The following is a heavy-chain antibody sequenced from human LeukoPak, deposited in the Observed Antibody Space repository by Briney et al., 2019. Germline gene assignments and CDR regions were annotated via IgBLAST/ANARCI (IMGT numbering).Heavy chain of an antibody. J-gene: IGHJ4*02. V-gene: IGHV4-39*01. CDR3: ANLSDPY. CDR1: GGSISSSRYY. CDR2: IYYSGST. Sequence: SSETLSLTCTVSGGSISSSRYYWGWIRQPPGKGLEWIGSIYYSGSTYYNPSLKSRVTISVDTSKNQFSLKLSSVTAADTAVYYCANLSDPYWGQGTLVTVSS.